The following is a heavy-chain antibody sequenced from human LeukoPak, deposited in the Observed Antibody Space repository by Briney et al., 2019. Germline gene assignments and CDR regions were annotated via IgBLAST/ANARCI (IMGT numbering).Heavy chain of an antibody. CDR3: SRAYYDLLSYTLEH. V-gene: IGHV1-18*01. J-gene: IGHJ4*02. CDR2: ISGYNGNT. Sequence: ASVKVSCKASGYTFTSYGISWVRQAPGQGLEWMGWISGYNGNTHYAQKLQGRVTMTTHTSASTAYLELRSLRSDHTAFFFCSRAYYDLLSYTLEHWGQGTLVTVSS. D-gene: IGHD3-3*01. CDR1: GYTFTSYG.